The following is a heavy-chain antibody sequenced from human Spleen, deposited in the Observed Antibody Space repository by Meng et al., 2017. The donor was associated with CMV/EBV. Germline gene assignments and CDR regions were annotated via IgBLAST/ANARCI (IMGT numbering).Heavy chain of an antibody. D-gene: IGHD1/OR15-1a*01. Sequence: GESLKISCAASGFTFSSYAMHWVRQAPGKGLEWVSSISSSRSHFYYADSVKGRFTISRDNAKNSVYLQMNNLRAEDTAVYFCARDLTRGATTDYFDYWGQGTLVTVSS. CDR3: ARDLTRGATTDYFDY. CDR2: ISSSRSHF. V-gene: IGHV3-21*01. J-gene: IGHJ4*02. CDR1: GFTFSSYA.